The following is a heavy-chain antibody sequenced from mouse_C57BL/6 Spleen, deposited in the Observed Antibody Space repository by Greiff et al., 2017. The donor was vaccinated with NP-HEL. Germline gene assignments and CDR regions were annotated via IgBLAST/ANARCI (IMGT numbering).Heavy chain of an antibody. CDR2: ISYDGSN. Sequence: EVQLQQSGPGLVKPSQSLSLTCSVTGYSITSGYYWNWIRQFPGNKLEWMGYISYDGSNNYNPSLKNRISITRDTSKNQFFLKLNSVTTEDTATYYCAREGWFYWGQGTLVTVSA. J-gene: IGHJ3*01. V-gene: IGHV3-6*01. CDR1: GYSITSGYY. D-gene: IGHD2-3*01. CDR3: AREGWFY.